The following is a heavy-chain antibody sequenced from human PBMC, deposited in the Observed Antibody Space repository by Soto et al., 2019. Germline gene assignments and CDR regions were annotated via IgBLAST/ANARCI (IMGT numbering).Heavy chain of an antibody. J-gene: IGHJ4*02. CDR1: GFTVSSNY. CDR2: IYPGGGE. D-gene: IGHD5-12*01. V-gene: IGHV3-66*01. CDR3: ARDPGRSGGYDLNGDCDY. Sequence: EVQLVESGGGLVQPGGSRRLSCAVSGFTVSSNYMNWVRQAPGRGLEWVSVIYPGGGEYYADSVKGRFTVSRDNSKNKVFLLMSSLGADDTAVYYCARDPGRSGGYDLNGDCDYWGQGTLVTVSS.